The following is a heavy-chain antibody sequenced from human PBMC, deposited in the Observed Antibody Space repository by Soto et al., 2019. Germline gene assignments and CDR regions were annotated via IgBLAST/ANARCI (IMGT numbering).Heavy chain of an antibody. Sequence: QVQLQQWGAGLLKPSETLSLTCAVYGGSFSGYYWSWIRQPPGKGLEWIGEINHSGSTNYNPSLKGRSTISVDTSKNQFALQLSSVTAADTAVYYCARRAVYCSGGSCYNFDYWGQGTLVTVSS. V-gene: IGHV4-34*01. CDR1: GGSFSGYY. CDR3: ARRAVYCSGGSCYNFDY. J-gene: IGHJ4*02. D-gene: IGHD2-15*01. CDR2: INHSGST.